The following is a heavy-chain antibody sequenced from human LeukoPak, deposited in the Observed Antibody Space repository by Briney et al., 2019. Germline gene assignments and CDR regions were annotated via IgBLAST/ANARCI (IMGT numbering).Heavy chain of an antibody. CDR2: FSTSGST. CDR1: GGSFSSYY. D-gene: IGHD2-2*01. CDR3: AASKSGTTSWPHY. J-gene: IGHJ4*02. V-gene: IGHV4-59*10. Sequence: SETLSLTCAVYGGSFSSYYWSWIRQPAGKGLEWVGRFSTSGSTNYNPSLKSRVTMSVDTSKNQFSLKLTSVTAADTAVYYCAASKSGTTSWPHYWGQGTLVTVSS.